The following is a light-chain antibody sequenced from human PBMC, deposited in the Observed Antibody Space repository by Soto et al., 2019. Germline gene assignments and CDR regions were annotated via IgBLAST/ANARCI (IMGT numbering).Light chain of an antibody. CDR1: SSDVGGYNY. Sequence: QSVLNQPASVYGSPGQSITLSCNDTSSDVGGYNYVSWYQQHPGKAPKLMIYYVSHRPSGVSNRFSGSKSGNTASLTISGLQAEDEDDYYCSSYTSINSYVFGTGTKVTVL. CDR2: YVS. V-gene: IGLV2-14*03. CDR3: SSYTSINSYV. J-gene: IGLJ1*01.